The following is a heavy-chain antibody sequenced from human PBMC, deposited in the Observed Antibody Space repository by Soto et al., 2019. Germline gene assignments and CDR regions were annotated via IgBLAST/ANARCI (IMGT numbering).Heavy chain of an antibody. CDR1: GETFSTYA. V-gene: IGHV1-69*01. Sequence: SVRSACQAAGETFSTYATTWVRQAPGQGLEWMGGIIPIFGTANYAQKFQGRVTITADESTSTAYMELRSLRSDDTAVYYCAMHLLTNFYYYMDVWGKGTTVTVSS. J-gene: IGHJ6*03. CDR2: IIPIFGTA. CDR3: AMHLLTNFYYYMDV. D-gene: IGHD2-15*01.